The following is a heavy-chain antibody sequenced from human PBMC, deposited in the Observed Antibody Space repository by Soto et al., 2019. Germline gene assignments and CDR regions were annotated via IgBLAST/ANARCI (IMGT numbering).Heavy chain of an antibody. J-gene: IGHJ6*02. V-gene: IGHV3-30-3*01. Sequence: QVQLVESGGGVVQPGRSLRLSCAGSGFPFSNYAMHWVRQAPGKGLEWMAVISYDGGNKYYADSVKGRFTISRDNSKNTLYMQMNSLRIDDTAIYYCAREVDYYGSGRWTPGGDVWGPGTTVTVSS. CDR1: GFPFSNYA. CDR2: ISYDGGNK. D-gene: IGHD3-10*01. CDR3: AREVDYYGSGRWTPGGDV.